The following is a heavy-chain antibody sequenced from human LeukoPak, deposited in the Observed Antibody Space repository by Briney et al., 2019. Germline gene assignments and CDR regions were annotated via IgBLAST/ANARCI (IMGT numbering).Heavy chain of an antibody. CDR1: GGSISSYY. D-gene: IGHD2-15*01. CDR3: ARTYCSGGSCHFDY. J-gene: IGHJ4*02. V-gene: IGHV4-59*08. Sequence: PSETLSLTCTVSGGSISSYYWSWIRQPPGKGLEWIGYIYYSGNTDSNPSLKSRVTISVDTSKNQFSLKLSSVTAADTAVYYCARTYCSGGSCHFDYWGQGTLVPVSS. CDR2: IYYSGNT.